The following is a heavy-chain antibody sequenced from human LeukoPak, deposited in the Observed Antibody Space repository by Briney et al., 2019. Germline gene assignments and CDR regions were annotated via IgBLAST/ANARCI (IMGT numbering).Heavy chain of an antibody. CDR2: ISGSGGTT. CDR1: GFTFSSYA. J-gene: IGHJ3*02. V-gene: IGHV3-23*01. D-gene: IGHD3-22*01. CDR3: AKDFRITMRVVAIGDAFDI. Sequence: PGGSLRLSCAASGFTFSSYAMSWVRQAPGKGLEWVSSISGSGGTTYYADSVKGRFTVSRDNPKKTLYLQMNSLRPEDTAVYHCAKDFRITMRVVAIGDAFDIWGQGTMVTVSS.